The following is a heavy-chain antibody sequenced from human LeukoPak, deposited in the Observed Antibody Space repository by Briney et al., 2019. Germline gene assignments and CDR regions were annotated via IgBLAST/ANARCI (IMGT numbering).Heavy chain of an antibody. V-gene: IGHV4-34*01. CDR1: GGSFSGYY. J-gene: IGHJ5*02. D-gene: IGHD3-22*01. CDR3: ARGPITMIVVARAGWFDP. CDR2: INHSGST. Sequence: PSETLSLTCAVYGGSFSGYYWSWIRQPPGKGLEWIGEINHSGSTNYNPSLKSRVTISVDTSKNQSSLKLSSVTAADTAVYYCARGPITMIVVARAGWFDPWGQGTLVTVSS.